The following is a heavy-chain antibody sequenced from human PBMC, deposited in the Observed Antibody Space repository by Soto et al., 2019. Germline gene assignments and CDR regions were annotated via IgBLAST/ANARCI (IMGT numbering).Heavy chain of an antibody. CDR3: EKLAYYYDSSGYYLDY. Sequence: PGGSLRLSCAASGFTFDDYTMHWVRQAPGKGLEWVSLISWDGGSTYYADSVKGRFTISRDNSKNSLYLQMNSLRTEDTALYYCEKLAYYYDSSGYYLDYWGQGTLVTVSS. D-gene: IGHD3-22*01. V-gene: IGHV3-43*01. J-gene: IGHJ4*02. CDR2: ISWDGGST. CDR1: GFTFDDYT.